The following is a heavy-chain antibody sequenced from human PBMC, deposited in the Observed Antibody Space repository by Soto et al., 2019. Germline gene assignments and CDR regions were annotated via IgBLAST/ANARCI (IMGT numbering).Heavy chain of an antibody. J-gene: IGHJ3*01. V-gene: IGHV1-8*01. CDR2: VNPNSGDT. Sequence: GASVKVSCKASGYSFTSYDMNWVRQAPGQGLEWMGWVNPNSGDTDYAQKFQDRVTMTTDTSIRTAYMELSSLRSEDTAVYYCARVSFLAPVTGAEIFDFWGQGTMVTVSS. CDR3: ARVSFLAPVTGAEIFDF. D-gene: IGHD2-21*02. CDR1: GYSFTSYD.